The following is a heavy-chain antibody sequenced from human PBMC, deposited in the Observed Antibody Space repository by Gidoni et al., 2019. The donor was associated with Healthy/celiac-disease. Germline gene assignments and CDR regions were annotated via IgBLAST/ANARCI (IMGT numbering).Heavy chain of an antibody. Sequence: QVQLVQSGSEVKKPGASVKVSCKASGYPFTSYYMPWVRQAPGQGLEWMGIINPSGGSTSYAQKFQGRVTMTRDTSTSTVYMELSSLRSEDTAVYYCAGSSSSPYDAFDIWGQGTMVTVSS. CDR1: GYPFTSYY. V-gene: IGHV1-46*01. CDR2: INPSGGST. D-gene: IGHD6-6*01. CDR3: AGSSSSPYDAFDI. J-gene: IGHJ3*02.